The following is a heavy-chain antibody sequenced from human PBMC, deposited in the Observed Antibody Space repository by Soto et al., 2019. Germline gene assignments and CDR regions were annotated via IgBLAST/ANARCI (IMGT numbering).Heavy chain of an antibody. CDR2: ISSSSSTT. CDR1: GFTFSTYS. V-gene: IGHV3-48*01. D-gene: IGHD3-10*01. J-gene: IGHJ4*02. Sequence: EVQLVESGGGLVQPGGSLRLSCVASGFTFSTYSINLVRQAPGKWLEWVSYISSSSSTTYYVDSVKGRFTISRDNGTNSLYLQMHSLRADDTAVYYCARDLGRYNYGFDEDCGQGTMVTVSS. CDR3: ARDLGRYNYGFDED.